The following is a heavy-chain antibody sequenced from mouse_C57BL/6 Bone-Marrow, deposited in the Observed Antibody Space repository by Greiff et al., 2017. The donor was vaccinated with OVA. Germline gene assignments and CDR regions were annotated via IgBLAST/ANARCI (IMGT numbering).Heavy chain of an antibody. Sequence: EVKLMESGPGMVKPSQSLSLTCTVTGYSITSGYDWHWIRHFPGNKLEWMGYISYSGSTNYNPSLKSRISITHDTSKNHFFLKLNSVTTEDTATYYCARRGYGSSPWFAYWGQGTLVTVSA. D-gene: IGHD1-1*01. CDR1: GYSITSGYD. J-gene: IGHJ3*01. V-gene: IGHV3-1*01. CDR3: ARRGYGSSPWFAY. CDR2: ISYSGST.